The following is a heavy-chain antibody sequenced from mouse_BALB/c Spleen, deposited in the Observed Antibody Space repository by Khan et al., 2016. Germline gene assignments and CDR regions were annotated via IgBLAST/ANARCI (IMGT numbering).Heavy chain of an antibody. CDR3: ASKGAGNSYAMDY. Sequence: EVELVESGGGLVQPGGSRKLSCAASGFTFSSFGMHWVRQAPEKGLEWVAYISSGSSTIYYADTVKGRFTFSRDNPKNTLFLHMNSLRSEDTAMFSYASKGAGNSYAMDYWGQGTSVTVSS. V-gene: IGHV5-17*02. CDR1: GFTFSSFG. J-gene: IGHJ4*01. CDR2: ISSGSSTI.